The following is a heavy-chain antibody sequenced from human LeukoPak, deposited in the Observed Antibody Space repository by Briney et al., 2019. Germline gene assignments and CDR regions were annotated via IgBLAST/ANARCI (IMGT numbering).Heavy chain of an antibody. D-gene: IGHD2-21*02. Sequence: GGSLRLSRAASGFTFSSYAMSWVRQAPGKGLEWVSGISGSGGSTYHADSVKGRFTISRDNSKNTLYLQINSLRAEDTAVYYCAKVVAAIHAEYFQHWGQGTLVTVSS. V-gene: IGHV3-23*01. J-gene: IGHJ1*01. CDR1: GFTFSSYA. CDR3: AKVVAAIHAEYFQH. CDR2: ISGSGGST.